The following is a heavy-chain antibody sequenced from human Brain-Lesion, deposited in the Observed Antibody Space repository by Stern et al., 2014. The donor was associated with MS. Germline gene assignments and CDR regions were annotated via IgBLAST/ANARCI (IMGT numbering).Heavy chain of an antibody. CDR2: VNNDGRRT. CDR3: ARGERWFDS. CDR1: GFTFSNYW. V-gene: IGHV3-74*02. D-gene: IGHD3-10*01. Sequence: VQLVQSGGGLVQPGGSLRLSCAASGFTFSNYWMHWVRQAPGKGLVWVSRVNNDGRRTSYADSVKGRFTMSRDNAKNTLYLQTNSLRVEDTAIYYCARGERWFDSWGQGTLVTVSS. J-gene: IGHJ5*01.